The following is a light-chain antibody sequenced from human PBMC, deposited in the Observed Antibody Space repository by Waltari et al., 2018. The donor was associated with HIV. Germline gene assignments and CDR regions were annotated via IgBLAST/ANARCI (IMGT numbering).Light chain of an antibody. V-gene: IGKV1-39*01. Sequence: DLQMTQSPSFLYASVGYRVTLTCRSSQTITDKLNWYQQKPGEAPKVLIYDASTLETGVPSRFSGSGSGTEFTLTISSLQYDDFASYFCQQSFTSPLTFGPGTKVD. J-gene: IGKJ3*01. CDR1: QTITDK. CDR3: QQSFTSPLT. CDR2: DAS.